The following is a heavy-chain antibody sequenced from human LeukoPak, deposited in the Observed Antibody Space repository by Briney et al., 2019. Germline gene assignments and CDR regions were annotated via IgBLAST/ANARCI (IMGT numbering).Heavy chain of an antibody. CDR1: GFTFNSYA. D-gene: IGHD4-17*01. CDR2: ISSSGGST. J-gene: IGHJ4*02. Sequence: PGGSLRLSCAASGFTFNSYAMSWVCQAPGKGLECVSSISSSGGSTYYVDSVKGRFTISRDNSKNTLYLQMNSLRAEDTAVYYCAESPMTRVTTGGFDFWGQGTLVTVSS. CDR3: AESPMTRVTTGGFDF. V-gene: IGHV3-23*01.